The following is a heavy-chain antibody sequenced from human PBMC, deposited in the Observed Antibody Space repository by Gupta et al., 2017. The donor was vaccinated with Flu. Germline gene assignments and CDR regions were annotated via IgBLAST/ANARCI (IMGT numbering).Heavy chain of an antibody. V-gene: IGHV4-39*01. CDR3: ASLTSSSSWYGDPYFDY. CDR2: IYYSGST. Sequence: QLQLQESGPGLVKPSETLSLTCTVSGGSISSSSYYWGWIRQPPGKGLEWIGSIYYSGSTYYNPSLKRRVTISVDTSKNQFSLKLSSVTAADTAVYYCASLTSSSSWYGDPYFDYWGQGTLVTVSS. J-gene: IGHJ4*02. CDR1: GGSISSSSYY. D-gene: IGHD6-13*01.